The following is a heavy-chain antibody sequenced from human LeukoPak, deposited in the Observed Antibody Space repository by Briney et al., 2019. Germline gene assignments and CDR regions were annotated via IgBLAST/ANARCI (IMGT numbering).Heavy chain of an antibody. CDR3: ARWRSRGFERDYSNQYYFDY. J-gene: IGHJ4*02. Sequence: SGTLSLTCTVSGGSLSSHYWSWIRQPPWKGLEWIGYIYYSGSTNYNPSLKSRVTISVDTSKNQFSLKLSSVTAADTAVYYCARWRSRGFERDYSNQYYFDYWGQGTLVTVSS. D-gene: IGHD4-11*01. CDR1: GGSLSSHY. CDR2: IYYSGST. V-gene: IGHV4-59*11.